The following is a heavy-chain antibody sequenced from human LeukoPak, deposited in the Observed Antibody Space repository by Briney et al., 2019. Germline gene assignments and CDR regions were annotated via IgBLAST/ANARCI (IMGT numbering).Heavy chain of an antibody. J-gene: IGHJ4*02. CDR3: ARLRQYYDSSGYYPFDY. CDR1: GFTFSSYA. D-gene: IGHD3-22*01. CDR2: ISSSSSYI. V-gene: IGHV3-21*01. Sequence: PGGSLRLSCAASGFTFSSYAMSWVRQAPGKGLEWVSSISSSSSYIYYADSVKGRFTISRDNAKNSLYLQMNSLRAEDTAVYYCARLRQYYDSSGYYPFDYWGQGTLVTVSS.